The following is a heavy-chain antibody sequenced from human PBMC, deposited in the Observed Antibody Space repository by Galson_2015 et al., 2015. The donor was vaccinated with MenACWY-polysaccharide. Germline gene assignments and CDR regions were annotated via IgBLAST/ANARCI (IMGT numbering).Heavy chain of an antibody. CDR2: ARDKPHSYTT. CDR1: GFTFSDHY. Sequence: SLRLSCAASGFTFSDHYMDWVRQAPGKGLEWVARARDKPHSYTTEYAASVKGRFTISRDDSKNSLYLQMNSLKTEDTAVYYCSRGLNGNDRPLVLGSWGQGALVTFSS. J-gene: IGHJ5*02. CDR3: SRGLNGNDRPLVLGS. D-gene: IGHD1-1*01. V-gene: IGHV3-72*01.